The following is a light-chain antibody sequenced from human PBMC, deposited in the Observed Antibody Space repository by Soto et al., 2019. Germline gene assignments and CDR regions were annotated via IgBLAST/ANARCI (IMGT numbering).Light chain of an antibody. V-gene: IGKV1-5*03. CDR2: KAS. CDR3: QQYNFYSWT. Sequence: IQMMPSPCTVSGSVGDRFTLSWRARQTISSWLAWYQQKPGKAPKLLIYKASTLKSGVPSRFSGSGSGTEITLSIRSMPAEAFATSYCQQYNFYSWTSGQGTKVDIK. J-gene: IGKJ1*01. CDR1: QTISSW.